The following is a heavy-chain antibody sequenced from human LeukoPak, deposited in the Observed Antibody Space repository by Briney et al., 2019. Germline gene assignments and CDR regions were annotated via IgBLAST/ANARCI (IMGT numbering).Heavy chain of an antibody. CDR1: GYTFTSYG. V-gene: IGHV1-18*04. D-gene: IGHD3-10*01. CDR2: ISAYNGNT. Sequence: ASVKVSCKASGYTFTSYGISWVRQAPRQPLEWMGWISAYNGNTNYPQKLQGRVTITTYTSTSTDYMELRSLSSDDTAVYYCARQRRVLKRGGSGYYGSGSYSIAYYFDYWGQGTLVTVSS. J-gene: IGHJ4*02. CDR3: ARQRRVLKRGGSGYYGSGSYSIAYYFDY.